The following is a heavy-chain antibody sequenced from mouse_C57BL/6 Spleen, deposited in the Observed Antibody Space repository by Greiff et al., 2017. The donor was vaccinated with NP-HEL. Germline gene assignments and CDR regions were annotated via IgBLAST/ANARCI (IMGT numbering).Heavy chain of an antibody. Sequence: EVQLQQSGPGLVKPSQSLSLTCSVTGYSITSGYYWNWIRQFPGNKLEWMGCISYDGSNNYNPSLKNRISITRDTSKNQFFLKLNSVTTEDTATYYCASAGNGAYWGQGTLVTVSA. CDR1: GYSITSGYY. D-gene: IGHD2-1*01. V-gene: IGHV3-6*01. CDR2: ISYDGSN. J-gene: IGHJ3*01. CDR3: ASAGNGAY.